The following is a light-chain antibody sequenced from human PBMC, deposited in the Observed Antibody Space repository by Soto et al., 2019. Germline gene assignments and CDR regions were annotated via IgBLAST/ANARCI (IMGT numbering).Light chain of an antibody. CDR3: QQYGNSPT. J-gene: IGKJ1*01. Sequence: EIVLTQSPGTLSLSPGERATLSCRASQSLSAGYFALYQQKPGQAHRLLIYETSSRTTGTPDRFGGSGSGTYFTITISRLEPEDFAVYYCQQYGNSPTFGQGTKVEIK. V-gene: IGKV3-20*01. CDR2: ETS. CDR1: QSLSAGY.